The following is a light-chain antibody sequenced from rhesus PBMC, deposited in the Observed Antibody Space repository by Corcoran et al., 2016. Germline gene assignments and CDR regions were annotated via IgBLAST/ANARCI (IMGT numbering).Light chain of an antibody. V-gene: IGKV1-25*01. Sequence: DIQMTQSPSSLSASVGDTVTIPCQASQGITKYLAWYQQKPGKAPKLLVYDASTLQTGVPSRFSGSGFGTEFTLTISSLQPEVVANYYCQKYDTYPFAFGGGTKVELK. CDR3: QKYDTYPFA. CDR2: DAS. J-gene: IGKJ4*01. CDR1: QGITKY.